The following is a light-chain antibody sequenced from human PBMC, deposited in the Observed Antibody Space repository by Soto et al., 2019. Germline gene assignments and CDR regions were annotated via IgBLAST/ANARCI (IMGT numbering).Light chain of an antibody. CDR3: SSYTSSSTVV. CDR2: DVS. CDR1: STDVGGYNY. V-gene: IGLV2-14*01. Sequence: QSALTQRASVSGSPGQSITISCTGTSTDVGGYNYVSWYQQHPGKAPKLMIYDVSNRPSGVSNRFSGSNSANTASLTSSGLEAEDEAYYYCSSYTSSSTVVFGVGTKVTVL. J-gene: IGLJ2*01.